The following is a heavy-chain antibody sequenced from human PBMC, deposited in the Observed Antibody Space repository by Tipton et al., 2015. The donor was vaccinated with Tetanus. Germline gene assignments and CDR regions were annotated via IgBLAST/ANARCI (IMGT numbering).Heavy chain of an antibody. V-gene: IGHV4-31*02. D-gene: IGHD3-22*01. CDR2: IYHTGTT. J-gene: IGHJ6*02. CDR1: GDSISSGNYR. Sequence: LRLSCTVSGDSISSGNYRYNWIRQLPGKGLEWIGYIYHTGTTYYNPSFKSRVSISVDTSMSQFSLELNSVTAADTAVYYCARDDYYDGRGLYYYGLDVWGQGATVTVSS. CDR3: ARDDYYDGRGLYYYGLDV.